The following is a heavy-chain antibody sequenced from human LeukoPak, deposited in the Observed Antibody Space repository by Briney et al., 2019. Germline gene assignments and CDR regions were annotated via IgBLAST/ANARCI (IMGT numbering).Heavy chain of an antibody. J-gene: IGHJ4*02. CDR1: GFTFDDYG. D-gene: IGHD3-16*01. CDR2: ISSSSSYI. Sequence: GGSLRLSCAASGFTFDDYGMSWVRQAPGKGLEWVSSISSSSSYIYYADSVKGRFTISRDNAKNSLYLQMNSLRAEDTAVYYCAPGGGRRDYWGQGTLVTVSS. CDR3: APGGGRRDY. V-gene: IGHV3-21*01.